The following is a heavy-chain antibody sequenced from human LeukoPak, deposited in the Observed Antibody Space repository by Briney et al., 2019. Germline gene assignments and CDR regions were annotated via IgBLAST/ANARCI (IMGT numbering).Heavy chain of an antibody. Sequence: GSLRLSCAASGFTFSSYSMNWVRQAPGKGLEWVSSISSSSSYIYYADSVKGRFTISRDNAKNSLYLQMNSLRAEDTAVYYCARDGQWELSRVDYWGQGTLVTVSS. CDR1: GFTFSSYS. V-gene: IGHV3-21*01. CDR2: ISSSSSYI. CDR3: ARDGQWELSRVDY. D-gene: IGHD1-26*01. J-gene: IGHJ4*02.